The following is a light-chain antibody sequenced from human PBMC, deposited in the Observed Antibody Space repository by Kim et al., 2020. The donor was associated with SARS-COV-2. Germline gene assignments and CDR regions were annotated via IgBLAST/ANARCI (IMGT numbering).Light chain of an antibody. CDR3: QQLNSYPLT. J-gene: IGKJ4*01. Sequence: DIQLTQSPSFLSASVGDRVTITCRASQGISSYLAWYQQRPGKAPKVLIYAASTLQSGVPSRFSGSGSGTEFTLTISSLQPEDFATYSCQQLNSYPLTFGGGTKLEI. CDR1: QGISSY. V-gene: IGKV1-9*01. CDR2: AAS.